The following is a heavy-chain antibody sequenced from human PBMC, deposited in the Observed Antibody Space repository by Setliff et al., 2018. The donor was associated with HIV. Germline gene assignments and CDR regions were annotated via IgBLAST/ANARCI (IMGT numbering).Heavy chain of an antibody. V-gene: IGHV3-23*01. Sequence: PGGSLRLSCAANGITFSSYAMTWVRQAPGKGLNWVSSITASGGKTYYADSMKGRFTISRDNSKNTLFLQMNSLRPEDTAVYYCASHFGYCSSTSCEGYWGQGALVTVSS. CDR2: ITASGGKT. J-gene: IGHJ4*02. CDR1: GITFSSYA. CDR3: ASHFGYCSSTSCEGY. D-gene: IGHD2-2*01.